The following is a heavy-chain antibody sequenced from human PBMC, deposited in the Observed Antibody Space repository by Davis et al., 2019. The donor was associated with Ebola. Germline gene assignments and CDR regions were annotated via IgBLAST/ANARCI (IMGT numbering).Heavy chain of an antibody. V-gene: IGHV3-23*01. D-gene: IGHD6-6*01. CDR1: GFTFSSYA. CDR3: AKEYLSEYSSSSSAFDI. Sequence: GESLKISCAASGFTFSSYAMSWVRQAPGKGLEWVSAISGSGGSTYYADSVKGRFTIPRDNSKNTLYLQMNSLRAEDTAVYYCAKEYLSEYSSSSSAFDIWGQGTMVTVSS. J-gene: IGHJ3*02. CDR2: ISGSGGST.